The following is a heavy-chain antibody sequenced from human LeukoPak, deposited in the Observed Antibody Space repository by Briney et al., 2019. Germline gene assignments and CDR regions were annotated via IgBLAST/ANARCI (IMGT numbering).Heavy chain of an antibody. V-gene: IGHV1-2*02. Sequence: ASVKVSCKASGYTFTVYYMHWVRQAPGQGLEWMGWINPNSGGTNYAQKFQGRVTMTRDTSISTAYMELSRLRSDDTAVYYCARDGIYSSWDFDYWGQGTLVTVSS. CDR1: GYTFTVYY. CDR3: ARDGIYSSWDFDY. CDR2: INPNSGGT. J-gene: IGHJ4*02. D-gene: IGHD6-13*01.